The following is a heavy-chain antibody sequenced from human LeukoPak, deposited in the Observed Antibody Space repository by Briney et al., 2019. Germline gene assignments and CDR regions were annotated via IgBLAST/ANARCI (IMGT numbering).Heavy chain of an antibody. Sequence: GGSLRLSCAASGFTFSSYAMSWVRQAPGKGLEWVSAISGSDGSTYYADSVKGRFTISRDNSKNTLDLQMNSLRAEDTAVYYCARASDGDYEGFDYWGQGTLVTVSS. CDR3: ARASDGDYEGFDY. D-gene: IGHD4-17*01. J-gene: IGHJ4*02. V-gene: IGHV3-23*01. CDR1: GFTFSSYA. CDR2: ISGSDGST.